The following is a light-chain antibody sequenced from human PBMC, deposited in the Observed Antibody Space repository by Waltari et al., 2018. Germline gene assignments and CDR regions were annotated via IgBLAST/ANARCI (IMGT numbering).Light chain of an antibody. J-gene: IGKJ2*01. V-gene: IGKV3-15*01. CDR2: AAS. CDR3: QQYNNWPPYT. Sequence: DIVMTQSPATLAVSPGERAHLTCRASQSGGSNLAWYQQKPGQALRLLIFAASRRATGIPARFSGSGSGTEFTLTIGSLQSEDFAVYYCQQYNNWPPYTFGQGTKLEIK. CDR1: QSGGSN.